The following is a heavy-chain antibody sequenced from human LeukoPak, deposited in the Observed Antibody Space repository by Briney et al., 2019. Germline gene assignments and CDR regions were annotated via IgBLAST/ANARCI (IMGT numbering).Heavy chain of an antibody. V-gene: IGHV3-7*01. CDR2: IKQDGSEK. J-gene: IGHJ4*02. D-gene: IGHD3-10*01. CDR1: GFPFIRFT. Sequence: GGAPGLSGGASGFPFIRFTMKGGRQAPGKGVGGGGKIKQDGSEKYYVDSVKGRFTISRDNAKNSLYLQMNSLRAEDTAVYYCARDRRDYYGSGSYYSDYWGQGTLVTVSS. CDR3: ARDRRDYYGSGSYYSDY.